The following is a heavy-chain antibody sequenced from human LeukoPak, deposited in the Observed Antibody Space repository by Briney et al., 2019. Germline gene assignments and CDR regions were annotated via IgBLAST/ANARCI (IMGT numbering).Heavy chain of an antibody. Sequence: SETLSLTCTVSGGSISSGGYYWSWIRQHPGKGLEWIGYIYYSGSTYYNPSLKSRVTISVDTSKNLFSLKLSSVTAADTAVYYCARDLYYYYDSSGSWFDPWGQGTLVTVSS. D-gene: IGHD3-22*01. CDR3: ARDLYYYYDSSGSWFDP. CDR2: IYYSGST. V-gene: IGHV4-31*03. CDR1: GGSISSGGYY. J-gene: IGHJ5*02.